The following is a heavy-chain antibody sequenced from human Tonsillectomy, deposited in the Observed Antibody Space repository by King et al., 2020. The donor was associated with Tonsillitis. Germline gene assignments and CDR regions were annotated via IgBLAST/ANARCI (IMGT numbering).Heavy chain of an antibody. CDR1: GYTFTAYY. J-gene: IGHJ2*01. Sequence: VQLVESGAEVKKPGASVKVSCKASGYTFTAYYMHWVRQAPGQGLEWMGCINPNSGGANYAQKFQGRVTMTRDTSIGTAYMEVNRLRSDDTAVYYCARGGGWYTSGSLVREDWYFDLWGRGTLVTVSS. V-gene: IGHV1-2*02. D-gene: IGHD6-19*01. CDR2: INPNSGGA. CDR3: ARGGGWYTSGSLVREDWYFDL.